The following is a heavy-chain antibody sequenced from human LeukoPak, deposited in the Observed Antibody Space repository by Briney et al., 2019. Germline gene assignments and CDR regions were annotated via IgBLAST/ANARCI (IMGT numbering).Heavy chain of an antibody. J-gene: IGHJ6*03. CDR1: GGSFSGYY. CDR3: ARGGGGYYYYMDV. CDR2: INHSGST. V-gene: IGHV4-34*01. Sequence: SETLSLTCAVYGGSFSGYYWSWIRQPPGKGLEWIGEINHSGSTNYNPSLTSRVTISVDTSKNQFSRKLSSVTAADTAVYYCARGGGGYYYYMDVWGKGTTVTISS. D-gene: IGHD3-10*01.